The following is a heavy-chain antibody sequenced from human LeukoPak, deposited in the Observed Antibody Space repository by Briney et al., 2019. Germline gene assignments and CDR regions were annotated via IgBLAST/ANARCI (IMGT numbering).Heavy chain of an antibody. CDR3: ATGTPAMVKSFDY. V-gene: IGHV4-30-2*01. CDR1: GGSISSGGYS. J-gene: IGHJ4*02. Sequence: SETLSLTCAVSGGSISSGGYSWSWIRQPPGKGLEWIGYIYHSGSTYYNPSLKSRVTISADTSKNQFSLKLSSVTAADTAVYYCATGTPAMVKSFDYWGQGTLVTVSS. CDR2: IYHSGST. D-gene: IGHD5-18*01.